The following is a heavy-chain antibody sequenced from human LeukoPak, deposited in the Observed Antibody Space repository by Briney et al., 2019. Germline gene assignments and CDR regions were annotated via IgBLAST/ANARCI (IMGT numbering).Heavy chain of an antibody. D-gene: IGHD1-1*01. J-gene: IGHJ3*02. Sequence: PSETLSLTCTVSGDSVSRGYYCGWIRQPPGKGLEWIGSISHGGAAHDSVTTFYNPSLKSRVTMSVDTSKNQFSLRLTSVTAADTALYFCANRLLRSGTGALDIWGQGTVVIVSS. CDR2: ISHGGAAHDSVTT. CDR3: ANRLLRSGTGALDI. V-gene: IGHV4-38-2*02. CDR1: GDSVSRGYY.